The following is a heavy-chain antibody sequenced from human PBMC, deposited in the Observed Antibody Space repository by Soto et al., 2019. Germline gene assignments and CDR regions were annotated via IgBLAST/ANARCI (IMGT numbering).Heavy chain of an antibody. CDR1: GYTFTGYY. D-gene: IGHD2-2*01. V-gene: IGHV1-2*04. CDR2: INPNSGGT. CDR3: ARELRYCSSTSCQDNDYYYYGMDV. Sequence: ASVKVSCKASGYTFTGYYMHWVRQAPGQGLEWMGWINPNSGGTNYAQKFQGWVTMTRDTSISTAYMEPSRLRSDDTAVYYCARELRYCSSTSCQDNDYYYYGMDVWGQGTTVTVSS. J-gene: IGHJ6*02.